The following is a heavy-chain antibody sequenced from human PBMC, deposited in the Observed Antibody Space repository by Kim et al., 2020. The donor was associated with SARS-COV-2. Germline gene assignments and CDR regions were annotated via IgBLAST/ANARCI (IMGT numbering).Heavy chain of an antibody. V-gene: IGHV1-8*01. J-gene: IGHJ6*02. CDR1: GYTFTSHD. CDR3: ARRSGAYYYYGMDV. CDR2: MNPNSGNT. D-gene: IGHD3-10*01. Sequence: ASVKVSCKASGYTFTSHDINWVRQATGQGLEWMGWMNPNSGNTGYAQKFQGRVTMTRNTSISTAYMELSSLRSEDTTVYYCARRSGAYYYYGMDVWGQGTTVTVSS.